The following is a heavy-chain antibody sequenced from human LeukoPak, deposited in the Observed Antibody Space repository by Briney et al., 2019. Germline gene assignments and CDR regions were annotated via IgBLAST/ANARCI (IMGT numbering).Heavy chain of an antibody. D-gene: IGHD3-22*01. CDR1: GFTFNNYA. CDR2: ISGSGSST. CDR3: AKTDSGGSYFRFDF. Sequence: GGSLRLSCAASGFTFNNYAMGWVRQAPGKGLEWVSAISGSGSSTYYADSVKGRFTASRDNSNNTLYLQMNILRAEDTAVYYCAKTDSGGSYFRFDFWGQGTLVTVSS. J-gene: IGHJ4*02. V-gene: IGHV3-23*01.